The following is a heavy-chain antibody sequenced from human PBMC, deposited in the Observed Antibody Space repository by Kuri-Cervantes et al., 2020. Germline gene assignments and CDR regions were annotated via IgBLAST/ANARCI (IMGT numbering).Heavy chain of an antibody. V-gene: IGHV1-18*04. CDR1: GYTFTGYY. CDR3: ARARRYSGYDYGRRAEYFQH. D-gene: IGHD5-12*01. Sequence: ASVKVSCKASGYTFTGYYMHWVRQAPGQGLEWMGWISAYNGNTNYAQKLQGRVTMTTDTSTSTAYMELRSLRSDDTAVYYCARARRYSGYDYGRRAEYFQHWGQGTLVTVSS. CDR2: ISAYNGNT. J-gene: IGHJ1*01.